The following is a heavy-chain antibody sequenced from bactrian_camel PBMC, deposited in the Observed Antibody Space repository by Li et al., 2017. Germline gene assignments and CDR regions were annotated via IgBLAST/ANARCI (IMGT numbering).Heavy chain of an antibody. CDR1: GFTFSAYA. CDR2: IGVSDDA. V-gene: IGHV3S31*01. CDR3: ATLSPLWVGGARDFDY. D-gene: IGHD5*01. J-gene: IGHJ6*01. Sequence: VQLVESGGGSAQTGGSLRLSCTASGFTFSAYAMNWVRQAPGKGLEWVSSIGVSDDAYYSHSVKGRFTISRDNAKNTLWLQMNSLKTEDTAVYYCATLSPLWVGGARDFDYWGQGTQVTVS.